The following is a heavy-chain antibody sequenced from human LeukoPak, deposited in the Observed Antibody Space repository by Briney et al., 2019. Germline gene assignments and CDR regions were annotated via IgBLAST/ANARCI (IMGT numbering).Heavy chain of an antibody. CDR2: IYSDGSI. Sequence: GGSLRLFCAASGFSVGGNYISWVRQAPGKGLEWVSMIYSDGSIFHADSVKGRFTMSRDNSRNTLDLQMNSLRVEDSAVYFCARDRRRLRGMNGDGDAFDIWGQGTMVTVSS. D-gene: IGHD1-1*01. J-gene: IGHJ3*02. CDR1: GFSVGGNY. V-gene: IGHV3-53*01. CDR3: ARDRRRLRGMNGDGDAFDI.